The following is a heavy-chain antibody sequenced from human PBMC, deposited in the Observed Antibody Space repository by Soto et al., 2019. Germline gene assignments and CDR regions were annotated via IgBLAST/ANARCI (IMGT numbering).Heavy chain of an antibody. CDR2: IYYSGST. Sequence: SETLSLTCTVSGGSVSSGSYYWSWLRQPPGKGLEWIGYIYYSGSTNYNPSLTSRVTISVDTAKNQFSLKLSSVTAAHTAVYYCSRGGGYYYDSSGYFAYWGEGTLVTVSS. V-gene: IGHV4-61*01. J-gene: IGHJ4*02. D-gene: IGHD3-22*01. CDR3: SRGGGYYYDSSGYFAY. CDR1: GGSVSSGSYY.